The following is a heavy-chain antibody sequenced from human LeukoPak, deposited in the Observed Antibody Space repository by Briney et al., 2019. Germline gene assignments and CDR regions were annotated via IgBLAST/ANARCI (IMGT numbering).Heavy chain of an antibody. CDR1: GGSISGYY. V-gene: IGHV4-59*01. Sequence: PSETLSLTCTVSGGSISGYYWSWIRQPPGKGLEWIGYIDYSGSTDYNPSLKSRITISVATSKNQFSLKLSSVTAADTAVYYCARTAPTVTTAIDYWGRGTLVIVSS. CDR3: ARTAPTVTTAIDY. J-gene: IGHJ4*02. D-gene: IGHD4-17*01. CDR2: IDYSGST.